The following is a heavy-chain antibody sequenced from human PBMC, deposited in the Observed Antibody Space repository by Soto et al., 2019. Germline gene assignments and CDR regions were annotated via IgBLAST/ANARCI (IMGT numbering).Heavy chain of an antibody. V-gene: IGHV1-18*01. Sequence: HLVQSGPEVKQPGASVTVSCKTSGDTFTNFGLSWVRQARGQGPEWMGWIATYNSNKNYAKKIQGRLTLTTDPSTSTAYMALKSLGYDDTAVYYFARVLRGVVNWFDPLGQGNLVTVSS. CDR3: ARVLRGVVNWFDP. D-gene: IGHD3-10*01. J-gene: IGHJ5*02. CDR2: IATYNSNK. CDR1: GDTFTNFG.